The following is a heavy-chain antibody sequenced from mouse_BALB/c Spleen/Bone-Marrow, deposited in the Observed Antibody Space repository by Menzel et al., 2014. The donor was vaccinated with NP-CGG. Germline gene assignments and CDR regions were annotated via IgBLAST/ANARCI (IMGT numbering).Heavy chain of an antibody. V-gene: IGHV7-3*02. CDR1: GFTFTEYY. CDR2: IRNNAKGYTT. D-gene: IGHD1-1*01. CDR3: ARNNNYGVNWYCDV. J-gene: IGHJ1*01. Sequence: EWHLVESGGGLVQPGGSLRLSCATSGFTFTEYYMSWVRQPPGKALEWLGFIRNNAKGYTTENSASVKVRFTISRDNSQSFVYLQMNTLRAEDSAAYYCARNNNYGVNWYCDVWGAGTPVTVSS.